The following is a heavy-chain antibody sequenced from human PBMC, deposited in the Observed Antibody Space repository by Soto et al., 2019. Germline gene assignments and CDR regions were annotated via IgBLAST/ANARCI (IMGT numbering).Heavy chain of an antibody. CDR1: GFTFNSYE. CDR3: ARGRIAVGGWGNVDY. J-gene: IGHJ4*02. Sequence: EVQLVESGGGLVQPGGSLRLSCAASGFTFNSYEMNWVRQAPGKGLAWVSYISRSGSTIYYIDSVKGRFTISRDNAKNSLYRKMNSLRAEDTAVYYCARGRIAVGGWGNVDYWGQGTLITVSS. V-gene: IGHV3-48*03. D-gene: IGHD6-19*01. CDR2: ISRSGSTI.